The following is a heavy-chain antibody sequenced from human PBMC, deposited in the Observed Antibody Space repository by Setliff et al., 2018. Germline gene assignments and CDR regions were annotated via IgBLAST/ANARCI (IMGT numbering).Heavy chain of an antibody. CDR2: IYHSGST. CDR1: GYSISSGYY. Sequence: SETLSLTCTVSGYSISSGYYWGWIRQPPGKGLEWIGSIYHSGSTYYNPSLKSRVTISRDTSKNQLSLNLSSVTAADTAVYYCARGRYYGSGSYSLWGQGTLVTV. CDR3: ARGRYYGSGSYSL. V-gene: IGHV4-38-2*02. D-gene: IGHD3-10*01. J-gene: IGHJ4*02.